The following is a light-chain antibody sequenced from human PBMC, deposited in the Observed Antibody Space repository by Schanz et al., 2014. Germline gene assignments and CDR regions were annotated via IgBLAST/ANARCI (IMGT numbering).Light chain of an antibody. J-gene: IGLJ3*02. CDR1: SSDVGGYNR. CDR3: SSYTSSSTRGV. CDR2: DVT. Sequence: QSALTQPPSASGSPGQSVTISCTGTSSDVGGYNRVSWYQQPPGTAPKLMIYDVTNRPSGVPDRFSGSKSGNTASLTISGLQAEDEADYYCSSYTSSSTRGVFGGGTKLTVL. V-gene: IGLV2-18*02.